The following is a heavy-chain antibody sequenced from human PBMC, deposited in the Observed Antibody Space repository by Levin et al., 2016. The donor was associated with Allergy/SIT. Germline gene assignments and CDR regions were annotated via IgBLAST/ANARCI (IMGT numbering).Heavy chain of an antibody. CDR1: GGTFSSYT. J-gene: IGHJ6*02. Sequence: SVKVSCKASGGTFSSYTISWVRQAPGQGLEWMGRIIPILGIANYAQKFQGRVTITADKSTSTAYMELSSLRSEDTAVYYCARDWGGRVGSHYYYYGMDVWGQGTTVTVSS. CDR2: IIPILGIA. CDR3: ARDWGGRVGSHYYYYGMDV. V-gene: IGHV1-69*04. D-gene: IGHD2-15*01.